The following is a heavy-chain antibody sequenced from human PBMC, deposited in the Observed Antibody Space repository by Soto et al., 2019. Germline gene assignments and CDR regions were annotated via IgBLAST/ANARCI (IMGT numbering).Heavy chain of an antibody. CDR3: AKDPGRLRFLEWLPTGYYGMDV. D-gene: IGHD3-3*01. CDR1: GFTFSSYG. J-gene: IGHJ6*02. Sequence: GGSLRLSCAASGFTFSSYGMHWVRQAPGKGLEWVAVISYDGSNKYYADSVKGRFTISRDNSKNTLYLQMNSLRAEDTAVDYCAKDPGRLRFLEWLPTGYYGMDVWGQGTTVTVSS. CDR2: ISYDGSNK. V-gene: IGHV3-30*18.